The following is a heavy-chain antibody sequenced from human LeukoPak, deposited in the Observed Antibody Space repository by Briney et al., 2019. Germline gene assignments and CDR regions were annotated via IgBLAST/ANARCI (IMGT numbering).Heavy chain of an antibody. Sequence: PGGSLRLSCAASGFTFSSYEMNWVRQAPGKGLEWVSAISGSGGSTYYADSVKGRFTISRDNSKNTLYLQMNSLRAEDTAVYYCAKAQITVPHGGFDYWGQGTLVTVSS. CDR1: GFTFSSYE. D-gene: IGHD2-2*01. CDR3: AKAQITVPHGGFDY. J-gene: IGHJ4*02. V-gene: IGHV3-23*01. CDR2: ISGSGGST.